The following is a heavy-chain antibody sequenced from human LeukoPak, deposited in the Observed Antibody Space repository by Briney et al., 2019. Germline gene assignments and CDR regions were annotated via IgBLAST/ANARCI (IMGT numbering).Heavy chain of an antibody. CDR2: INHSGST. V-gene: IGHV4-34*01. D-gene: IGHD6-13*01. CDR3: ARAPAATGSIDY. CDR1: GGSFSGHY. J-gene: IGHJ4*02. Sequence: SETLSLTCVVYGGSFSGHYWTWIRQSPGKGLEWIGQINHSGSTNYNSSLKSRVTMSVDTSKNQFSLKLSSVTAADTAVYYCARAPAATGSIDYWGQGTLVTVSP.